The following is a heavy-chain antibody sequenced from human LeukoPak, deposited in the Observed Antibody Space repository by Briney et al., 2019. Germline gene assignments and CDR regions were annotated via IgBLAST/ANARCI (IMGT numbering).Heavy chain of an antibody. Sequence: ASVKVSCKASNYTFTSYGISWVRQAPGQGLEWMAWINAYNGDTNYAQKLQGRVTLTTDTSTSTAYMELRSLRSDDTAVYYCARDGSGVWFDYWGQGTLVTVSS. CDR2: INAYNGDT. J-gene: IGHJ4*02. CDR1: NYTFTSYG. CDR3: ARDGSGVWFDY. D-gene: IGHD3-10*01. V-gene: IGHV1-18*01.